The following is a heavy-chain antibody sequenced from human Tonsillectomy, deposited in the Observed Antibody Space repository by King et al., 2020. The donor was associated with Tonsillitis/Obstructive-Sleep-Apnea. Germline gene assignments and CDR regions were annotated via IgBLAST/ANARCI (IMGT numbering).Heavy chain of an antibody. Sequence: VQLQQWGAGLLKASETLSLTCAVYGGSFSGYSWSWIRQPPGKGLEWMAEINYGGSASYNPSLKSRVTISLDTPKKQFYLRLSSVTAAATAVYYCARVFSGISLYHYYYMYVWGKGTTVTVSS. CDR2: INYGGSA. V-gene: IGHV4-34*01. CDR1: GGSFSGYS. D-gene: IGHD3-10*01. CDR3: ARVFSGISLYHYYYMYV. J-gene: IGHJ6*03.